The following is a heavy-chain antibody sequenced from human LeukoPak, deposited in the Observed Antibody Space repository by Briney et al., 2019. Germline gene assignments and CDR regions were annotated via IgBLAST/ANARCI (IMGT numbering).Heavy chain of an antibody. Sequence: PSETLSLTCAVSGYSISSGYYWGWIRQPPGKGLEWIGSIYHSGSTYYNPSLKSRVTISVDTSKNQFSLKLSSVTAADTAVYYCARGHCSSTSCPGHYYYYYMDVWGKGTTVTVSS. CDR1: GYSISSGYY. CDR2: IYHSGST. V-gene: IGHV4-38-2*01. J-gene: IGHJ6*03. D-gene: IGHD2-2*01. CDR3: ARGHCSSTSCPGHYYYYYMDV.